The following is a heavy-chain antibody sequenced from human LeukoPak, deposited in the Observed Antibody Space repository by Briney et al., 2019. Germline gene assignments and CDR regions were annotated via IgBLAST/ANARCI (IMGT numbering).Heavy chain of an antibody. CDR3: ARGGYGIYRGHWFDP. J-gene: IGHJ5*02. V-gene: IGHV4-59*01. Sequence: SETLSLTCTVSGGSISSYYWSWIRQPPGKGLEWIGYIYYSGSTNYNPSLKSRVTISVDTSKNQFSLKLSSVTAADTAVYYCARGGYGIYRGHWFDPWGQGTLVTVSS. CDR1: GGSISSYY. CDR2: IYYSGST. D-gene: IGHD1-26*01.